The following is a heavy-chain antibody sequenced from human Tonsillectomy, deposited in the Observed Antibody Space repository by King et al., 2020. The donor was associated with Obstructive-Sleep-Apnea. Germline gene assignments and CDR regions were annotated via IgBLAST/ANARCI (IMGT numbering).Heavy chain of an antibody. CDR1: GGSISSSSDY. CDR3: VTYTGTSRRGEYYFDY. V-gene: IGHV4-39*07. Sequence: QLQESGPGLVKPSETLSLTCTVSGGSISSSSDYWGWIRQTPGKGLEWIGNIYYRGSTYYNPSLKSRVTISLDTSKNQFSLRLSSVTAADTAVYYCVTYTGTSRRGEYYFDYWGQGTLVTVSS. D-gene: IGHD1-26*01. CDR2: IYYRGST. J-gene: IGHJ4*02.